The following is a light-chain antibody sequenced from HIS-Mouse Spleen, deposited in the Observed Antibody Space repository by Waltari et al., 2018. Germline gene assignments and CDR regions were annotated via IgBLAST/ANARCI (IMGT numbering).Light chain of an antibody. Sequence: SYELTQPSSVSVSPGQTARITCSGDVLAKKYARWFQQKPGQAPVLVIYKDSERPTVTLTISGAQVEDEADYYCYSAADNNLGVFGGGTKLTVL. V-gene: IGLV3-27*01. J-gene: IGLJ3*02. CDR3: YSAADNNLGV. CDR1: VLAKKY. CDR2: KDS.